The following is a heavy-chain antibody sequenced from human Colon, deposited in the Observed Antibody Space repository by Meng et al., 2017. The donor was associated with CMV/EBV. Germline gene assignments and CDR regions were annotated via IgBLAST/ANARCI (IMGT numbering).Heavy chain of an antibody. CDR1: GFTVSSNY. CDR3: ARDLTTTLDY. Sequence: GESLKISCAASGFTVSSNYMSWVRQAPGKGLEWVSVIYSGGSTYYADSVKGRFTISRDNSKNTLYLQMNSLRAKDTAVYYCARDLTTTLDYWGQGTLVTVSS. D-gene: IGHD1-14*01. CDR2: IYSGGST. J-gene: IGHJ4*02. V-gene: IGHV3-66*02.